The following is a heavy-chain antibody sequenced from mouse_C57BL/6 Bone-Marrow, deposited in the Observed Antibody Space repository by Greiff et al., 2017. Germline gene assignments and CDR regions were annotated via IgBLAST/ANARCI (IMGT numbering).Heavy chain of an antibody. J-gene: IGHJ3*01. CDR2: ISSGGSYT. V-gene: IGHV5-6*01. Sequence: EVMLVESGGDLVKPGGSLKLSCAASGFTFSSYGMSWVRQTPDKRLEWVANISSGGSYTYYPVSVKGRFTISRDNAKNTLYLPMSSLKSEDTAMYYCARLAFPAWFAYWGQGTLVTVSA. CDR1: GFTFSSYG. CDR3: ARLAFPAWFAY.